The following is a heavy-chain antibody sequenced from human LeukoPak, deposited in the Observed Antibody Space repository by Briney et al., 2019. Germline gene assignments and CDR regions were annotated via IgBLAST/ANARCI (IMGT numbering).Heavy chain of an antibody. CDR2: IRGSGDRT. V-gene: IGHV3-23*01. CDR3: AKTRSVWGSYRYSNVNDAFDI. CDR1: GFTFSNYA. Sequence: GGSLRLSCSASGFTFSNYAVSWVRQAPGRGPEWVSPIRGSGDRTHYADSVKGRFTISRDNSKNTLYLQMNSPRAEDTAVYYCAKTRSVWGSYRYSNVNDAFDIWGQGTMVTVSS. D-gene: IGHD3-16*02. J-gene: IGHJ3*02.